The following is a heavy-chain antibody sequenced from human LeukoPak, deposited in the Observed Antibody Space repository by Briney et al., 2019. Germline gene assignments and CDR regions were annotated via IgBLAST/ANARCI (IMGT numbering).Heavy chain of an antibody. J-gene: IGHJ4*02. CDR3: ARDLGAYGGNLGSDY. Sequence: GGSLRLSCAASGFTFSGYWMHWVRQAPGKGLVWLSRINSDGTDISYADSVKGRFTISRDNAKNTLYLQMNSLRSEDTAVYYCARDLGAYGGNLGSDYWGRGTLVTVSS. D-gene: IGHD4-23*01. V-gene: IGHV3-74*01. CDR1: GFTFSGYW. CDR2: INSDGTDI.